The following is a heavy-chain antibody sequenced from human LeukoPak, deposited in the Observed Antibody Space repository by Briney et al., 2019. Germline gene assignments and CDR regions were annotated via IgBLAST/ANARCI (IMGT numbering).Heavy chain of an antibody. D-gene: IGHD1-1*01. CDR3: ARVNINNWHSCDY. J-gene: IGHJ4*02. V-gene: IGHV4-4*02. CDR2: IYHSGSP. Sequence: SETLSLTCAVSGGSISSNNWWGWVRQPPGKGLEWIGEIYHSGSPNYNPSPKSRVTISVDKSRNHFSLNLSSVTAADTAVYYCARVNINNWHSCDYWGQGTLVTVSS. CDR1: GGSISSNNW.